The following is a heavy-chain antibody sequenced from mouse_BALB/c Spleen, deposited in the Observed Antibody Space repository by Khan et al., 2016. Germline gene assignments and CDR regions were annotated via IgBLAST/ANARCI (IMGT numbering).Heavy chain of an antibody. CDR3: ANWDWYFDV. V-gene: IGHV14-3*02. D-gene: IGHD4-1*01. CDR2: IDPANGNT. Sequence: VQLQQPGAELVKPGASVKLSCTASGFNIKDTYMHWVKQRPEQGLEWIGRIDPANGNTKYDPKFQGKATITADTSSNTAYLQLSSLTSEDTAVYYCANWDWYFDVLGAGTTVTVSS. J-gene: IGHJ1*01. CDR1: GFNIKDTY.